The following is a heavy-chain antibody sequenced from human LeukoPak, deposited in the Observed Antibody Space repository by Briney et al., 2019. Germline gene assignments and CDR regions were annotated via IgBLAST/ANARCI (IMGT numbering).Heavy chain of an antibody. CDR3: ARARGRFYESSGPKLDS. V-gene: IGHV7-4-1*02. Sequence: ASVKVSCKASGYTFSTYAMNWVRQAPGQGLEWMGWINTNTGNPTYAQAFTGRFLFSLDTSVSTTYLQISSLKAEDTAVYYCARARGRFYESSGPKLDSWGQGTLVTVSS. D-gene: IGHD3-22*01. J-gene: IGHJ4*02. CDR1: GYTFSTYA. CDR2: INTNTGNP.